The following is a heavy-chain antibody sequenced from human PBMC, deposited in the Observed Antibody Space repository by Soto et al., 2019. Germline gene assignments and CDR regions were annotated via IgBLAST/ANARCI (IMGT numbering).Heavy chain of an antibody. CDR2: IYYSGST. V-gene: IGHV4-39*01. Sequence: SETLSLTCTVSGGSISSSSYYWGWIRQPPGKGLEWIGSIYYSGSTYYNPSLKSRVTISVDTSKNQFSLKLSSVTDADTAVYYFARRVGPADAFDIWGQGTMVPVSS. J-gene: IGHJ3*02. CDR3: ARRVGPADAFDI. D-gene: IGHD1-26*01. CDR1: GGSISSSSYY.